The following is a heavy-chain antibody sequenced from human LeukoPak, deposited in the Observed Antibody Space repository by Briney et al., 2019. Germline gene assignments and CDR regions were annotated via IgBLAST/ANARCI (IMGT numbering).Heavy chain of an antibody. D-gene: IGHD3-10*01. V-gene: IGHV4-34*01. Sequence: PSETLSLTCAVYGGSFSGYYWSWIRQTPEKGLEWIGEINHSGSINYNPSLKSRVTISVDTSKNQFSLKLSSVTAADTAVYYCARGPPYYYGSGSRSSGWFDPWGQGTLVSVSS. CDR3: ARGPPYYYGSGSRSSGWFDP. CDR1: GGSFSGYY. J-gene: IGHJ5*02. CDR2: INHSGSI.